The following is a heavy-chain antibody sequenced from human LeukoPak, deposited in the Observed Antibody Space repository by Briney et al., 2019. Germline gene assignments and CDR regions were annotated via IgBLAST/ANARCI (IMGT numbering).Heavy chain of an antibody. Sequence: PSQTLSLTCTVSGGSLSSGGYYWRWIRQHPGTGLEWIGYIYYSGSTYYNPSRKSRVTISVDTSKNQFSLKLSSVTAADTAVYYCARVHRGYYGSGSYYWFDPWGQGTLVTVSS. V-gene: IGHV4-31*03. CDR1: GGSLSSGGYY. CDR2: IYYSGST. D-gene: IGHD3-10*01. J-gene: IGHJ5*02. CDR3: ARVHRGYYGSGSYYWFDP.